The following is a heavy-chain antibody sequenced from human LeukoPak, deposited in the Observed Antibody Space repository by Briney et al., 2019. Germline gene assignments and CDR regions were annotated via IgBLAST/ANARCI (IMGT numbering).Heavy chain of an antibody. Sequence: SETLSLTCTVSGGSISSYYWSWIRQPPGKGLEWIGYIYYSGSTTYNPSLKSRVTISVDTSKNQFSLKLSSVTAADTAVYYCARDHGSEIYGMDVWGQGTTVTVSS. CDR2: IYYSGST. J-gene: IGHJ6*02. CDR1: GGSISSYY. CDR3: ARDHGSEIYGMDV. V-gene: IGHV4-59*12. D-gene: IGHD3-10*01.